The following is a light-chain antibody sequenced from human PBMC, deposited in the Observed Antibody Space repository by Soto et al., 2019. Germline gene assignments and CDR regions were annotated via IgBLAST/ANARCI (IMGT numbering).Light chain of an antibody. J-gene: IGKJ4*01. CDR1: QSVSSN. CDR2: GAS. V-gene: IGKV3-15*01. CDR3: QQYNNWPPLT. Sequence: EIVMTQSPATLSVSPGERATLSCRASQSVSSNLAWYQQKPGQAPRLLMYGASTRATGIPARFSGSGSGTEFTLTINSLQSEDFAVYYCQQYNNWPPLTFGGGTKLEVK.